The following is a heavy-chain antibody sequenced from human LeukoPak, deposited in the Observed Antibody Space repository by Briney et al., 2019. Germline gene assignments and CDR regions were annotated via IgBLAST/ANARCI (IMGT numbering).Heavy chain of an antibody. J-gene: IGHJ6*03. D-gene: IGHD5-24*01. CDR3: ARVTEMSRVHYYYMDV. CDR2: VSSSSRTI. CDR1: GLFFSDYN. V-gene: IGHV3-48*02. Sequence: GGSLRLSCAASGLFFSDYNMNWVRQAQGKGLEWISYVSSSSRTIYYADSVRGRFTISRDNAKNSLYLQMNSLRDEDTAVYYCARVTEMSRVHYYYMDVWGKGTTVIVS.